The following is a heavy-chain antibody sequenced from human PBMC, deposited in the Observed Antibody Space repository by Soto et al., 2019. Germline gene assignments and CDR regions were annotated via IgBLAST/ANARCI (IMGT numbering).Heavy chain of an antibody. CDR2: TYHSGTT. J-gene: IGHJ6*02. D-gene: IGHD4-17*01. CDR1: GGSISSGGYS. Sequence: QLQLQESGSGLVKPSQTLSLTCAVSGGSISSGGYSWTWIRQPPGKGLEWIGYTYHSGTTYYSPSLKSRVTISVDRSKNQFSLTLTSVTAADTAVYYCARAHYGDYGYGMDVWGQGTPVTVSS. V-gene: IGHV4-30-2*01. CDR3: ARAHYGDYGYGMDV.